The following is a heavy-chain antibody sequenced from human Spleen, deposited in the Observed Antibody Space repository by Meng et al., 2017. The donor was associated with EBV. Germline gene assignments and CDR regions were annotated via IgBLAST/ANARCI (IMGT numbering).Heavy chain of an antibody. CDR3: ARESGRGYTPDF. J-gene: IGHJ4*02. CDR1: GGTFRSDA. D-gene: IGHD3-10*01. V-gene: IGHV1-69*01. CDR2: LIPLSDAP. Sequence: QGEVVLSGAEGKKPGSSVKVSCKTSGGTFRSDANSWVRQAPGQGLEWMGGLIPLSDAPHYAQKFQDRVTITADESTSTAYMELNSLTTEDTAIYYCARESGRGYTPDFWGQGTLVTVSS.